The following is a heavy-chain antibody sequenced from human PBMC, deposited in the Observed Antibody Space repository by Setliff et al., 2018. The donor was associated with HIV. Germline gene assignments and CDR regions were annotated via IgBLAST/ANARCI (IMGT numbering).Heavy chain of an antibody. D-gene: IGHD4-17*01. CDR2: VSSRGDT. CDR3: ARAAAGNTGPFDL. CDR1: DSGTYY. V-gene: IGHV4-4*07. Sequence: SETLSLTCTVSDSGTYYWSWIRQPAGKGLEWIGRVSSRGDTNYNPSLKSRVTMSVDTSKNQLSLKLTPVTASDTAVYYCARAAAGNTGPFDLWGQGSPVTVSS. J-gene: IGHJ4*02.